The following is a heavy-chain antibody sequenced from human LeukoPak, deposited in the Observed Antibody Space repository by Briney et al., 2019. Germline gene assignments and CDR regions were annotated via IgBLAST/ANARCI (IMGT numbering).Heavy chain of an antibody. CDR3: VRDFTTKSHYDNPFDY. D-gene: IGHD3-22*01. J-gene: IGHJ4*02. CDR1: GYTFTSYY. CDR2: INPSGGST. V-gene: IGHV1-46*01. Sequence: GASVKVSCKASGYTFTSYYMHWVRQAPGQGLGWMGIINPSGGSTSYAQKFQGRVTMTRDMSTSTVYMELSSLRAEDTAVYYCVRDFTTKSHYDNPFDYWGQGTLVTVSS.